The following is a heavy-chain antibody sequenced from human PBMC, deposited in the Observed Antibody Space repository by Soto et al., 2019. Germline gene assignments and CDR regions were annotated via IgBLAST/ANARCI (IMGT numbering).Heavy chain of an antibody. V-gene: IGHV1-18*04. CDR2: INTYSGNT. Sequence: GASVKLSCEASEHTFTNYCMNWVRLAPGQGLEWMGWINTYSGNTIYAQKFQDRLTITTDTSTNTASMELRSLTSDDTAVFYCAGGQGSLIPYYFDSWGKGTLVTSPQ. CDR1: EHTFTNYC. D-gene: IGHD2-2*01. J-gene: IGHJ4*02. CDR3: AGGQGSLIPYYFDS.